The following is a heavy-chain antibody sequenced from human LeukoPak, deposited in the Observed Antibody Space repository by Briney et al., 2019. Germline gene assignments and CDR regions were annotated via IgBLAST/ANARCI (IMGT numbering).Heavy chain of an antibody. Sequence: GESLGFSCKGSGYSFTSNWISWVRQMPGKGLEWMGRIDPSDSYTNYSPSFQGHVTISADKSISTAYLQWSSLKASDTAMYYCARQPAGTWFDPWGKRALVTVSS. CDR1: GYSFTSNW. D-gene: IGHD1-1*01. CDR2: IDPSDSYT. CDR3: ARQPAGTWFDP. V-gene: IGHV5-10-1*01. J-gene: IGHJ5*02.